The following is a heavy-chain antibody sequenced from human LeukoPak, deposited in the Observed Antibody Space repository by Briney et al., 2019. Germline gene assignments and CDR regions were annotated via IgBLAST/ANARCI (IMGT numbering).Heavy chain of an antibody. CDR3: ARGVVPAALYYYYYMDV. J-gene: IGHJ6*03. CDR2: IDHSGST. V-gene: IGHV4-34*01. D-gene: IGHD2-2*01. CDR1: GGSFSGYY. Sequence: SETLSLTCAVYGGSFSGYYWSWIRQPPGKGLEWIGEIDHSGSTNYNPSLKSRVTISVDTSKNQFSLKLSSVTAADTAVYYCARGVVPAALYYYYYMDVWGKGTTVTVSS.